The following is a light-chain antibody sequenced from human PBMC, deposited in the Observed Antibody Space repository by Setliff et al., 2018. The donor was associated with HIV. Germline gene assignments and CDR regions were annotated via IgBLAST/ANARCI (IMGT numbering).Light chain of an antibody. CDR2: DVR. Sequence: SALTQPASVSASPGQSITISCTGTSSDVGGYNFVSWYQQHPGKAPNLIIYDVRNRPSGISNRFSGSKSGNTASLTISGLQAEDEADYYCSSYSSSSTLVFGGGTK. CDR1: SSDVGGYNF. J-gene: IGLJ2*01. CDR3: SSYSSSSTLV. V-gene: IGLV2-14*03.